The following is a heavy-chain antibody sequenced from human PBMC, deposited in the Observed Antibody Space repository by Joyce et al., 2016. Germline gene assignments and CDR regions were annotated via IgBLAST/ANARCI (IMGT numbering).Heavy chain of an antibody. CDR3: ARVPGFH. V-gene: IGHV3-53*01. J-gene: IGHJ4*02. Sequence: EVQLVESGGGLIQPGGSLLLSCAASGFTVSNNYMTWVRQAPGKGLEWVSFIYSGGYTYYADSVKGRFTISRDKNTLYLQMNSLRVEDTAVYYCARVPGFHWGQGTLVTVSS. CDR2: IYSGGYT. CDR1: GFTVSNNY.